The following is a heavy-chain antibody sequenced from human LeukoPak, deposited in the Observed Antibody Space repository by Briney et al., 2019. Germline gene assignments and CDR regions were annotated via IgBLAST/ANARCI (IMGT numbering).Heavy chain of an antibody. CDR3: ARDRGNLDAFDI. J-gene: IGHJ3*02. CDR1: GYSISSGYY. Sequence: LETLSLTCTVSGYSISSGYYWGWIRQPPGKGLEWIGSIYHSGGTYYNPSLKSRVTISVDTSKNQFSLKLSSVTAADTAVYYCARDRGNLDAFDIWGQGTMVTVSS. V-gene: IGHV4-38-2*02. CDR2: IYHSGGT. D-gene: IGHD4-23*01.